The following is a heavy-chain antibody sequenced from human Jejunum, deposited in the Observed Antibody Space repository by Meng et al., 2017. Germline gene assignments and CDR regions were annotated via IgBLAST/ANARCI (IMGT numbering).Heavy chain of an antibody. Sequence: VQLVEFGGDLVKPGGSLRLSCVASGFRFSDDHMAWIRQAPGKGLEWISYISVGGSIIYYADSVKGRFTISRDDAKNSVYLQMNSLRAEDTAVYYCARGGNYYLDYWGQGTLVTVSS. CDR1: GFRFSDDH. CDR2: ISVGGSII. D-gene: IGHD1-1*01. V-gene: IGHV3-11*01. CDR3: ARGGNYYLDY. J-gene: IGHJ4*02.